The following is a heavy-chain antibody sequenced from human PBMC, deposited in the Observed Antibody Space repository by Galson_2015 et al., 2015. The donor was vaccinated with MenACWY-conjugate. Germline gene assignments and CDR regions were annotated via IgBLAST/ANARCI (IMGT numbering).Heavy chain of an antibody. CDR2: IDRAGSST. J-gene: IGHJ5*02. CDR1: GFTFGSYW. D-gene: IGHD4-11*01. Sequence: SLRLSCAASGFTFGSYWMHWVRQVPGKGLVWVSRIDRAGSSTTYADSVKGRFTISRDNAKNTLYLQMNSLRAEDTAVYYCARDRNEPTVSLPSNWFDPWGQGTQVIGSS. CDR3: ARDRNEPTVSLPSNWFDP. V-gene: IGHV3-74*01.